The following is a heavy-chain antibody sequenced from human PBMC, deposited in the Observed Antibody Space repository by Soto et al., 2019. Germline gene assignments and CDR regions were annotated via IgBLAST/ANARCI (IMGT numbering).Heavy chain of an antibody. J-gene: IGHJ6*03. V-gene: IGHV4-39*01. CDR3: ASSRFNCSGGSCYLGGYYYYMDV. Sequence: SETLSLTCTVSGGSISSSSYYWGWIRQPPGKGLEWIGSIYYSGSTYYNPSLKSRVTISVDTSKNQFSLELSSVTAADTAVYYCASSRFNCSGGSCYLGGYYYYMDVWGKGTTVTVSS. CDR2: IYYSGST. CDR1: GGSISSSSYY. D-gene: IGHD2-15*01.